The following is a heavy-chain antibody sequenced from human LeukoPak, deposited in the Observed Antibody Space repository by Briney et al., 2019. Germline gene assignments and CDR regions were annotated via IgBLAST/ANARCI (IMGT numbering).Heavy chain of an antibody. D-gene: IGHD3-10*01. CDR2: IDPSDSYT. CDR1: EYSFTSYW. J-gene: IGHJ6*04. CDR3: ARHGDGSGSYSPYYYYYGMDV. Sequence: GESLKISCKGSEYSFTSYWISWVGQMPGKGLEWMGRIDPSDSYTNYSPSFQGHVTISADKSINTAYLQWSSLKASDTAMYYCARHGDGSGSYSPYYYYYGMDVWGKGTTVTVSS. V-gene: IGHV5-10-1*01.